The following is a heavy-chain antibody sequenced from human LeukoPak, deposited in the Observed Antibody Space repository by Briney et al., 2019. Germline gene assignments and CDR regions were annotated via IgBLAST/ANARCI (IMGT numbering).Heavy chain of an antibody. CDR2: IDWDDDK. Sequence: SGPTPVKPTQTLTLTCTFSGFSLSTSGVGVGWIRQPPGKALEWLALIDWDDDKYYSTSLKTRLTISKDTSKNQVVLTMTNMDPVDTATYYGARIRRAFTMDVWGKGTTVTVSS. CDR1: GFSLSTSGVG. CDR3: ARIRRAFTMDV. V-gene: IGHV2-70*01. J-gene: IGHJ6*03. D-gene: IGHD3-10*01.